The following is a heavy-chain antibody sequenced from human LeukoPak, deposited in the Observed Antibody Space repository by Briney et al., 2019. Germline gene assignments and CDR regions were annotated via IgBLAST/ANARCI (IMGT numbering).Heavy chain of an antibody. V-gene: IGHV4-59*01. CDR2: MHHSGSA. CDR3: ARLGGTARMDV. D-gene: IGHD3-16*01. CDR1: GGSISCCH. J-gene: IGHJ6*02. Sequence: SETLSLTCSVSGGSISCCHWIWMRQSPGKGLEWIGYMHHSGSASDNPSLKSRVTISLDTPKNQFSLKWSSATAADTAVYYCARLGGTARMDVWGQGTTVTVS.